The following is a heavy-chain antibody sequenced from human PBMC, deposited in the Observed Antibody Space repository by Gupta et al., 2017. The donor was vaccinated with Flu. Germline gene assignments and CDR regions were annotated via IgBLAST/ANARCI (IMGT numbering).Heavy chain of an antibody. V-gene: IGHV3-30*18. D-gene: IGHD6-6*01. CDR2: ISSDGSNI. CDR3: AKDGPRVHYYYGMDV. CDR1: GFSFSLYG. Sequence: QVQLVESGGGVVPPGTSLRLYWSASGFSFSLYGMHWVRQAPGKGLEWVAVISSDGSNIYYADSVKGRFTISRDNSKNTLYLQMNSLRADDTALYYCAKDGPRVHYYYGMDVWGQGTTVTVSS. J-gene: IGHJ6*02.